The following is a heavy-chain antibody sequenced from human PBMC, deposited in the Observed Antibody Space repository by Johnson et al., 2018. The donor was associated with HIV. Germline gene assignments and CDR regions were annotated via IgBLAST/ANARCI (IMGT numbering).Heavy chain of an antibody. J-gene: IGHJ3*02. CDR3: ARDWGLYSSGWYVDAFDI. CDR2: ISYDGSNK. D-gene: IGHD6-19*01. V-gene: IGHV3-30-3*01. Sequence: VPSVVPRGGLVLPGGSLKLTCSASVFTFCSYAMHWVRQAPAKGLEWVAVISYDGSNKYYADSVKGRFTLSRDNSKNTLYLQMNSLRAEDTAVYYCARDWGLYSSGWYVDAFDIWGQGTMVTVSS. CDR1: VFTFCSYA.